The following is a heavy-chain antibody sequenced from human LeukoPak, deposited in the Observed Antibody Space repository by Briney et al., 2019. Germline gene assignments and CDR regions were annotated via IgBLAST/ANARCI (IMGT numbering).Heavy chain of an antibody. D-gene: IGHD2-2*01. CDR3: ARDTVVVPAAPVDY. CDR1: GFSLSTYW. Sequence: QPGGSLRLSCVASGFSLSTYWMHWVRQAPGKGLVWVSRIDNGGTTTLYADSVRGRFTISRDNAKNTLYLQMNSLRAEDTAVYYCARDTVVVPAAPVDYWGQGTLVTVSS. J-gene: IGHJ4*02. V-gene: IGHV3-74*01. CDR2: IDNGGTTT.